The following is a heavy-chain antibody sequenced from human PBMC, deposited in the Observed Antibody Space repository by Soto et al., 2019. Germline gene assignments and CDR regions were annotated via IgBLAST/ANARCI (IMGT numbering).Heavy chain of an antibody. J-gene: IGHJ5*02. CDR2: INHSGST. Sequence: QVQLQQWGAGLLKPSETLSLTCAVYGGSFSGYYWSWIRQPPGKGLEWIGEINHSGSTNYNPSLKSRVTISVDTSKNQFSLKLSSVTAADTAVYYCASGGVKLNNWFDPWGQGTLVTVSS. V-gene: IGHV4-34*01. CDR1: GGSFSGYY. CDR3: ASGGVKLNNWFDP. D-gene: IGHD3-10*01.